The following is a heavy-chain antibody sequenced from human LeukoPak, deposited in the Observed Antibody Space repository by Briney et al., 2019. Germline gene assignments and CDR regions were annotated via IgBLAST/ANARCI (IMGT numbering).Heavy chain of an antibody. CDR3: ARGLTVTTRHFGY. J-gene: IGHJ4*02. CDR2: IYYSGST. CDR1: GGSISSSSYY. Sequence: SETLSLTCTVSGGSISSSSYYWGWIRQPPGKGLEWIGSIYYSGSTYYNPSLKSRVTISVDTSKNQFSLKLSSVTAADTAVYYCARGLTVTTRHFGYWGQGTLVTVSS. V-gene: IGHV4-39*07. D-gene: IGHD4-17*01.